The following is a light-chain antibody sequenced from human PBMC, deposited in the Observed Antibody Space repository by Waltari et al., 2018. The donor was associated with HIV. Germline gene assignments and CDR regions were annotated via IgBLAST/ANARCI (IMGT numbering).Light chain of an antibody. CDR1: SSNLGTNH. J-gene: IGLJ3*02. CDR3: AAWDDSLNGQVV. Sequence: QSVLTQPPSASGTPGQRVTISCSGSSSNLGTNHVRWYQQVPGTSPKLLIYNHNQRPSGVPDRFSGSKSGTSASLAITGLQSEDEADYHCAAWDDSLNGQVVFGGGTKLTVL. V-gene: IGLV1-44*01. CDR2: NHN.